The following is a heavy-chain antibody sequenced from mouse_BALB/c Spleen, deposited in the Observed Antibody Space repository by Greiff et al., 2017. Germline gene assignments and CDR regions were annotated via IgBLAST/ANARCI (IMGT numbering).Heavy chain of an antibody. CDR2: IRNKANGYTT. V-gene: IGHV7-3*02. Sequence: EVKLVESGGGLVQPGGSLRLSCATSGFTFTDYYMSWVRQPPGKALEWLGFIRNKANGYTTEYSASVKGRFTISRDNSQSILYLQMNTLRAEDSATYYCARDLNGYDDMDYWGQGTSVTVSS. J-gene: IGHJ4*01. D-gene: IGHD1-2*01. CDR3: ARDLNGYDDMDY. CDR1: GFTFTDYY.